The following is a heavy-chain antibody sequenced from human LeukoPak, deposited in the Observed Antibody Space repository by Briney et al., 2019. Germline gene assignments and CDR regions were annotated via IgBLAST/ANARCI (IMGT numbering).Heavy chain of an antibody. CDR3: ARAEAYSSPDY. Sequence: ASVKVSCKASGYTFTSYNMHWVRHAPGQGLGWMGIITAIGGSTSCAQKLQGRVTMTRDMSTSTGYMELSSPRSEDAAVYYCARAEAYSSPDYWGQGTLVTVSS. J-gene: IGHJ4*02. CDR2: ITAIGGST. CDR1: GYTFTSYN. D-gene: IGHD6-13*01. V-gene: IGHV1-46*01.